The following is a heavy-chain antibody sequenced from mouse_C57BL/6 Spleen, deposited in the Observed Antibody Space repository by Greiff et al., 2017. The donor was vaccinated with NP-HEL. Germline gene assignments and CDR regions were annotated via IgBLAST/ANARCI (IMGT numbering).Heavy chain of an antibody. D-gene: IGHD2-4*01. CDR2: IRSKSNNYAT. J-gene: IGHJ2*01. CDR1: GFSFNTYA. V-gene: IGHV10-1*01. Sequence: EVQRVKSGGGLVQPKGSLKLSCAASGFSFNTYAMNWVRQAPGKGLEWVARIRSKSNNYATYYADSVKDRFTISRDDSESMLYLQMNNLKTEDTAMYYCVRHDYDGYFDYWGQGTTLTVSS. CDR3: VRHDYDGYFDY.